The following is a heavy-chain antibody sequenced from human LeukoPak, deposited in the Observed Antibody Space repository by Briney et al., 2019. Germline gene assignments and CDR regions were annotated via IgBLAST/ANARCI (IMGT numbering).Heavy chain of an antibody. J-gene: IGHJ4*02. Sequence: GGSLRLSCAASGSTFSSYSMSWVRQAPGKGLEWVSSLSSRSTYIYYADSVRGRFTISRDNAKNSLYLQMNSLRAEDTAVYYCATLGFYDTSGYHYPDYWGQGTLVTVSS. V-gene: IGHV3-21*01. CDR1: GSTFSSYS. D-gene: IGHD3-22*01. CDR2: LSSRSTYI. CDR3: ATLGFYDTSGYHYPDY.